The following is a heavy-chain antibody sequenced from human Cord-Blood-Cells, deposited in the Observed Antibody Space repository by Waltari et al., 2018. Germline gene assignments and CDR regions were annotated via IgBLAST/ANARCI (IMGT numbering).Heavy chain of an antibody. CDR3: ARMGVWGSYYPY. D-gene: IGHD1-26*01. CDR2: IDWDDDK. J-gene: IGHJ4*02. V-gene: IGHV2-70*01. CDR1: GFSLSTSGMC. Sequence: VVSTQTLTLTCTFSGFSLSTSGMCVSWIRQPPGKALEWLALIDWDDDKYYSTSLKTRLTISKDTSKNQVVLTMTNMDPVDTATYYCARMGVWGSYYPYGGQGTLVTVSS.